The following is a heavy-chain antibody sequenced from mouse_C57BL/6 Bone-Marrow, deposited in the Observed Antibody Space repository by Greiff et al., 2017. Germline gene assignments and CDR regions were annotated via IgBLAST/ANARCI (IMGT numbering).Heavy chain of an antibody. Sequence: EVKLMESGGGLVQSGRSLRLSCATSGFTFSDFYMEWVRQAPGKGLEWIAASRNKANDYTTEYSASVKGRFIVSRDTSQSILYLQMNALRAEDTAIYYCARDAITTEFYAMDYWGQGTSVTVSS. CDR1: GFTFSDFY. D-gene: IGHD1-1*01. CDR3: ARDAITTEFYAMDY. J-gene: IGHJ4*01. V-gene: IGHV7-1*01. CDR2: SRNKANDYTT.